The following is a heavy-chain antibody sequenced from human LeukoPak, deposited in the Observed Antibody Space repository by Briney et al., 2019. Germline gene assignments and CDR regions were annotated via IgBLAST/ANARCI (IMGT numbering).Heavy chain of an antibody. CDR3: ARDSNCSGGSCYSGPLGY. J-gene: IGHJ4*02. CDR2: IIPIFGTA. V-gene: IGHV1-69*05. D-gene: IGHD2-15*01. CDR1: GGTFSSYA. Sequence: SVKVSCKASGGTFSSYAISWVRQAPGQGLEWMGGIIPIFGTANYAQKFQGRVTITTDESTSTAYMELSSLRAEDTAVYYCARDSNCSGGSCYSGPLGYWGQGTLVTVSS.